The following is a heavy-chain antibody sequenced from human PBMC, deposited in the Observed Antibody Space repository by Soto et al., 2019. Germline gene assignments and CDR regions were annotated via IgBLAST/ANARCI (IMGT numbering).Heavy chain of an antibody. CDR1: GGSIRSSSYY. CDR3: AWGYYYFDY. Sequence: SETLSLTCTVSGGSIRSSSYYWGWIRQPPGKGLEWIGSIYYSGSTYYNPSLKSRVTISVDTSKNQFSLKLSSVTAADTAVYYCAWGYYYFDYWGQGTLVTVSS. CDR2: IYYSGST. D-gene: IGHD3-22*01. V-gene: IGHV4-39*01. J-gene: IGHJ4*02.